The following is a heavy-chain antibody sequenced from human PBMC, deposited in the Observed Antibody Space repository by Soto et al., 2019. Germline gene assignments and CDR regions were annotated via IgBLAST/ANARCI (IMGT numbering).Heavy chain of an antibody. J-gene: IGHJ5*02. Sequence: GDSVEVSCKASGGTFSSYSISWVLQAPGQGLEWMGGIIPIFGTANYAQKFQGRVTITADESTSTAYMGLSSLRSEDTAVYYCASVPSVVPAASPAAVGWFDPWGQGTLVIVSS. CDR3: ASVPSVVPAASPAAVGWFDP. D-gene: IGHD2-2*01. CDR2: IIPIFGTA. V-gene: IGHV1-69*13. CDR1: GGTFSSYS.